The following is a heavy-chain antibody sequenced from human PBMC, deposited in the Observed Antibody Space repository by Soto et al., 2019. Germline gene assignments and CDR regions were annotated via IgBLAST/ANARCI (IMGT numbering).Heavy chain of an antibody. V-gene: IGHV3-21*01. CDR2: ISSGSRYI. D-gene: IGHD5-12*01. CDR1: GFTFNSYT. CDR3: ARDGSTVQATTNFES. Sequence: GGSLRLSCVTSGFTFNSYTLNWVRHAPGKGLEWVSSISSGSRYIYYADSVKGRFTVSRDNTRNSIELQMSSLRAEDTAMYYFARDGSTVQATTNFESWGQGTLVTVSS. J-gene: IGHJ4*02.